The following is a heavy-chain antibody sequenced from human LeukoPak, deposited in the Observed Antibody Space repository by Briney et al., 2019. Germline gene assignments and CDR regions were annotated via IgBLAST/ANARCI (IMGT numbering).Heavy chain of an antibody. D-gene: IGHD4-17*01. J-gene: IGHJ4*02. CDR3: AREVNDYGDYALDY. V-gene: IGHV4-59*12. CDR1: GGSISSYY. Sequence: SETLSLTCSVSGGSISSYYWSWIRQPPGKGLEWIGYIYYSGSTYYNPSLKSRVTMSVDTSKNQFSLKLSSVTAADTAVYYCAREVNDYGDYALDYWGQGTLVTVSS. CDR2: IYYSGST.